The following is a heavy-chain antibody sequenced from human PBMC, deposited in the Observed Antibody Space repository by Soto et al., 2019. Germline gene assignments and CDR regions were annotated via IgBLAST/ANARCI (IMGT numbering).Heavy chain of an antibody. J-gene: IGHJ6*02. Sequence: PGGSLRLSCAASGFTVSSNYMSWVRQAPGKGLEWVAVISYDGSNKYYADSVKGRFTISRDNSKNTLYLQMNSLRAEDTAVYYCAKSLRMLLSYYYYGMDVWGQGTTVTVSS. V-gene: IGHV3-30*18. CDR1: GFTVSSNY. D-gene: IGHD2-2*01. CDR2: ISYDGSNK. CDR3: AKSLRMLLSYYYYGMDV.